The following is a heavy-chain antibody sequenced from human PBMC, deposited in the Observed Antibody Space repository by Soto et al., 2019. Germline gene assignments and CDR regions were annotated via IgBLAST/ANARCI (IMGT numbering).Heavy chain of an antibody. CDR1: GFTFSSYG. Sequence: HPVGSLRLSGAASGFTFSSYGMHWVRQAPGKGLEWVAVISYDGSNKYYADSVKGRFTISRDNSKNTLYLQMDSLRAEDTAVYYCAKNLRPGIFGVVIIYYYYYGMDVWGQGTTVTVSS. CDR2: ISYDGSNK. J-gene: IGHJ6*02. D-gene: IGHD3-3*01. CDR3: AKNLRPGIFGVVIIYYYYYGMDV. V-gene: IGHV3-30*18.